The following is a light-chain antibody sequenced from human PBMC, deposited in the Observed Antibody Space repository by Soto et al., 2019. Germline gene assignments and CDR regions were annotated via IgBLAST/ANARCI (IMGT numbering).Light chain of an antibody. J-gene: IGKJ1*01. CDR3: QHYNSYSEA. CDR1: QGISTY. CDR2: DVS. Sequence: DIQMTQSPSSLSASLGDRVTISCRASQGISTYLAWYQQKPGKAPTLLISDVSRLESGVPSRFSGSGSGTEFTLTISGLQPDDFATYYCQHYNSYSEAFXQGTKVDIK. V-gene: IGKV1-5*01.